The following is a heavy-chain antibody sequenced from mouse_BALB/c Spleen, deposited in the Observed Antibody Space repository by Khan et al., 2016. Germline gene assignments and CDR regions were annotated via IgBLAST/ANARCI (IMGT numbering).Heavy chain of an antibody. CDR1: GYTFTDYN. Sequence: VQLQQSGPELVKPGASVKISCKASGYTFTDYNMHWVKQSHGKSLEWIGYIYPYNGGIGYTQKFKSKATLPVDNSSNTAYLELRSLTSADSAVYYCARSNRWYFDVWGAGTTVTVSS. D-gene: IGHD2-5*01. V-gene: IGHV1S29*02. CDR3: ARSNRWYFDV. J-gene: IGHJ1*01. CDR2: IYPYNGGI.